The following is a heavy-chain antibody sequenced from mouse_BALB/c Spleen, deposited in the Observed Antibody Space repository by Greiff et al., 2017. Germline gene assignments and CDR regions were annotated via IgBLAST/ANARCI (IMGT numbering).Heavy chain of an antibody. D-gene: IGHD1-1*01. V-gene: IGHV5-9-4*01. CDR2: ISSGGSYT. J-gene: IGHJ4*01. Sequence: EVHLVESGGGLVKPGGSLKLSCAASGFTFSSYAMSWVRQSPEKRLEWVAEISSGGSYTYYPDTVTGRFTISRDNAKNTLYLEMSSLRSEDTAMYYCARFYYYAGGAMDYWGQGTSVTVSS. CDR1: GFTFSSYA. CDR3: ARFYYYAGGAMDY.